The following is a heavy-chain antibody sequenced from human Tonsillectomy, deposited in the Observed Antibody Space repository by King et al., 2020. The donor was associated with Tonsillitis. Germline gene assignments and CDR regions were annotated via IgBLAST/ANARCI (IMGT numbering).Heavy chain of an antibody. V-gene: IGHV4-31*03. J-gene: IGHJ6*03. Sequence: QLQESGPGLVKPSQTLSLTCTVSGGSISSGGYYWSWIRQHPGKGLEWIGYIYYSGSTYYNPSLKSRVTISVDTSKNQFSLKLSSLTAADTAVYYCAREGSRGSYLPGYYYYYMDVWGKGTTVTVSS. D-gene: IGHD1-26*01. CDR2: IYYSGST. CDR1: GGSISSGGYY. CDR3: AREGSRGSYLPGYYYYYMDV.